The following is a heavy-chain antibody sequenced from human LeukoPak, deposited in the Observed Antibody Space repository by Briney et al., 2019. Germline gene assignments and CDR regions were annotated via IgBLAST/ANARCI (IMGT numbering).Heavy chain of an antibody. CDR2: IHTSGST. V-gene: IGHV4-4*07. J-gene: IGHJ5*02. Sequence: SETLSLTCTVSGGSISSYYWSWIRQPAGKGLEWIGRIHTSGSTNYSPSLKSRVTMSVDTSKSQFSLNLMSVTAADTAVYYCTRDTGTTGEVKFDPWGQGTLVTVSS. D-gene: IGHD4-17*01. CDR1: GGSISSYY. CDR3: TRDTGTTGEVKFDP.